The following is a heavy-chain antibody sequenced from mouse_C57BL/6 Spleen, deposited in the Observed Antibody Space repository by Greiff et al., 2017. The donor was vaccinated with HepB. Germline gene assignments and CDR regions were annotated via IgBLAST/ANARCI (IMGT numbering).Heavy chain of an antibody. CDR2: ISSGSSTI. CDR3: SRRGSSNYYAMDY. Sequence: EVKVVESGGGLVKPGGSLKLSCAVSGFTFSDYGMHLVRQAPEKGLEWVAYISSGSSTIYYADTVKGRFTISRDNAKNTLFLQMTSLRSEDTAMYYCSRRGSSNYYAMDYWGQGTSVTVSS. CDR1: GFTFSDYG. V-gene: IGHV5-17*01. D-gene: IGHD1-1*01. J-gene: IGHJ4*01.